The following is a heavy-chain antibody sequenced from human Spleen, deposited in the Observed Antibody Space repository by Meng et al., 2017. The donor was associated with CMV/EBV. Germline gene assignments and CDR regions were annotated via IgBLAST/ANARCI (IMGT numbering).Heavy chain of an antibody. D-gene: IGHD3-16*01. Sequence: QVQLVESGXGVVQPGGSLRLSXGASGFTFSSYGMHWVRQAPGKGLEWVAFIRYDGSNKYYADSVKGRFTISRDNSKNTLYLQMNSLRAEDTAVYYCAKEGYYDYVWGSYAPPDYWGQGTLVTVSS. CDR1: GFTFSSYG. CDR2: IRYDGSNK. V-gene: IGHV3-30*02. CDR3: AKEGYYDYVWGSYAPPDY. J-gene: IGHJ4*02.